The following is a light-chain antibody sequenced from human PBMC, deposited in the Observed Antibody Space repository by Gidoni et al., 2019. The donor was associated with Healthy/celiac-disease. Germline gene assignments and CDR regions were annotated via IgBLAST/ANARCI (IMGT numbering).Light chain of an antibody. CDR2: GAS. CDR3: QQYGSSPFT. V-gene: IGKV3-20*01. J-gene: IGKJ3*01. Sequence: EIVLTQSPGTLSLSPGERATLSCRASQSVSSSYLAWYQQNPGQAPRLLIYGASSRATGIPDRFSGSGSGTDFTLTLSRLEPEDFAVYYCQQYGSSPFTFGPGTKVDIK. CDR1: QSVSSSY.